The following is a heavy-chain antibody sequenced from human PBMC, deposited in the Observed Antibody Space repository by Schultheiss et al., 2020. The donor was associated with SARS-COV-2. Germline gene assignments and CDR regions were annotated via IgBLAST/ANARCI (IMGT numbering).Heavy chain of an antibody. V-gene: IGHV4-59*01. D-gene: IGHD1-1*01. CDR3: ARENGRIRFDP. Sequence: SETLSLTCAVYGGSFSGYYWSWIRQPPGKGLEWIGYIYYSGSTYYNPSLKSRVTISVDTSKNQFSLKLSSVTAADTAVYYCARENGRIRFDPWGQGTLVTVSS. CDR2: IYYSGST. CDR1: GGSFSGYY. J-gene: IGHJ5*02.